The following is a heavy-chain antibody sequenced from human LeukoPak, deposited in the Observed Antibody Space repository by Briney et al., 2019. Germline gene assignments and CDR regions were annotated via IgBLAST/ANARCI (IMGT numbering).Heavy chain of an antibody. CDR3: AEVGTTVTTYYYYYMDV. CDR2: ISGSGGST. V-gene: IGHV3-23*01. D-gene: IGHD4-17*01. CDR1: GFTFSSYA. J-gene: IGHJ6*03. Sequence: PGGTLRLSCAASGFTFSSYAMSWVRQAPGKGLEWVSSISGSGGSTYFADSVKGRFTISRDNSKNTVYLQMNNLRAEDTAIYYCAEVGTTVTTYYYYYMDVWGKGTTVTVSS.